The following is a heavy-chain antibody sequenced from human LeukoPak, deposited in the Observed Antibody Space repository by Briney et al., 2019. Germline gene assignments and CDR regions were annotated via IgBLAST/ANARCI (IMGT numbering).Heavy chain of an antibody. CDR2: SSSRSSTI. CDR1: GFTFSSYA. V-gene: IGHV3-48*02. Sequence: PGGSLRVSCAASGFTFSSYAMSWVRQAPGKGLEWVSYSSSRSSTIYYADSVKGRFTISRDNAKNSLYPQMNSLRDEDTAVYYCARVWDYDILTGRHYYYYGMDVWGQGTTVTVSS. D-gene: IGHD3-9*01. J-gene: IGHJ6*02. CDR3: ARVWDYDILTGRHYYYYGMDV.